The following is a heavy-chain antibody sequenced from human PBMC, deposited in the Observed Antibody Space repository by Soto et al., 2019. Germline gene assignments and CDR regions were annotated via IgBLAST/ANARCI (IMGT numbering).Heavy chain of an antibody. D-gene: IGHD2-15*01. CDR1: GFTFSSYG. CDR3: ARGSRDGYCSGGSCYSPCLDY. Sequence: GGSLRLSCAASGFTFSSYGMHWVRQAPGKGLEWVAVIWYDGSNKYYADSGKGRFTISRDNSKNTLYLQMNSLRAEDRAVYYCARGSRDGYCSGGSCYSPCLDYWGQGTLVTVSS. CDR2: IWYDGSNK. J-gene: IGHJ4*02. V-gene: IGHV3-33*01.